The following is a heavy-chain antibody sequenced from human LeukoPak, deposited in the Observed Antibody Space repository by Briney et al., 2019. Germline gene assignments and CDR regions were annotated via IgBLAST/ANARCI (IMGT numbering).Heavy chain of an antibody. D-gene: IGHD6-13*01. Sequence: EWVSAISGSVGSTYYAFSVNSLFTLSTHNSNHTLYLQMNSLRAEGTAVYYCAKDPVRAAAVDAAGYFDYWGQGTLVTVSS. CDR3: AKDPVRAAAVDAAGYFDY. CDR2: ISGSVGST. V-gene: IGHV3-23*01. J-gene: IGHJ4*02.